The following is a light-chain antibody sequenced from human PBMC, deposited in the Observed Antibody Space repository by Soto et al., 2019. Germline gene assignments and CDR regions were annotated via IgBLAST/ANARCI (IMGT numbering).Light chain of an antibody. Sequence: EIVLTQSPGTLSLSPGERATLSCRASQSVSSSYLAWYQQKPGQAPRLLIYGASSRATGLPDRFSGSGSGTEFTITISRLEPEDFAVYYCQQYGSSPLTFGQGTKVEIK. V-gene: IGKV3-20*01. CDR1: QSVSSSY. CDR2: GAS. CDR3: QQYGSSPLT. J-gene: IGKJ1*01.